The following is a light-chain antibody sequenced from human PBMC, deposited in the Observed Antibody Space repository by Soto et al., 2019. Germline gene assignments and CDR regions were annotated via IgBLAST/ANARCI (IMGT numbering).Light chain of an antibody. V-gene: IGKV3-11*01. CDR1: QSVSSY. Sequence: EILLTQSPATLSLSPGEGATLSCRASQSVSSYLAWYQQKPGQAPRILIYDASNRDTGIPARFSGSGSGTDFTLTISRLEPEDFAVYYCQQRSNWPITFGQGTRLEIK. J-gene: IGKJ5*01. CDR2: DAS. CDR3: QQRSNWPIT.